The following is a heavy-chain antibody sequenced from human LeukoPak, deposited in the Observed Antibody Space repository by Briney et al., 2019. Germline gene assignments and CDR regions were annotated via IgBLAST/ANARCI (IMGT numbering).Heavy chain of an antibody. Sequence: SETLSLTCTVSGGSISSYYWSWIRQPAGKGLEWIGRIHTSGSTNYSPSLKSRVTISVDTSKNQFSLKLSSVTAADTAVYYCARVTYYDFWSGYFDYYYYYMDVWGKGTTVTVSS. CDR1: GGSISSYY. V-gene: IGHV4-4*07. D-gene: IGHD3-3*01. CDR3: ARVTYYDFWSGYFDYYYYYMDV. CDR2: IHTSGST. J-gene: IGHJ6*03.